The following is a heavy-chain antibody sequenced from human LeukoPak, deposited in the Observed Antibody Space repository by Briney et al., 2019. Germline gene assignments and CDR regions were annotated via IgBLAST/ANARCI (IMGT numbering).Heavy chain of an antibody. D-gene: IGHD5-12*01. CDR1: GGIFSSYA. CDR2: IIPIFGTA. CDR3: ARERGWDIVATPHDAFDI. Sequence: ASVKVSCKASGGIFSSYAISWVRQAPGQGLEWMGRIIPIFGTANYAQKFQGRVTITTDESTSTAYMELSSLRSEDTAVYYCARERGWDIVATPHDAFDIWGQGTMVTVSS. J-gene: IGHJ3*02. V-gene: IGHV1-69*05.